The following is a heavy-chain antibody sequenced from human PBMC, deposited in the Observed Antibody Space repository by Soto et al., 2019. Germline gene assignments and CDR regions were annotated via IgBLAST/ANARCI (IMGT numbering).Heavy chain of an antibody. V-gene: IGHV3-33*01. CDR2: IWYDGSNK. J-gene: IGHJ6*02. CDR1: GFTFSNYG. CDR3: ARDPYTHCTSTSCYTAYYYFYGMDV. Sequence: GSLRLSCAASGFTFSNYGMHWVRQAPGKGLEWVAVIWYDGSNKYYADSVKGRFTISRDNSKNTLYLHMNSLRAEDSALYYCARDPYTHCTSTSCYTAYYYFYGMDVWGQGTTVTVSS. D-gene: IGHD2-2*02.